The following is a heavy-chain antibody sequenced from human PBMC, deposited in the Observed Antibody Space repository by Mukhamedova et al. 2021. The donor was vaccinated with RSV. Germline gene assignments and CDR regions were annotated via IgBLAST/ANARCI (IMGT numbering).Heavy chain of an antibody. CDR3: ARGGGDYVVWLDP. J-gene: IGHJ5*02. Sequence: YNGLTYSGQKFQGRVTMTTDTSTSTAYMELRSLRSDDTAVYYCARGGGDYVVWLDPWGRGTMVNVSS. CDR2: YNGLT. D-gene: IGHD3-10*02. V-gene: IGHV1-18*01.